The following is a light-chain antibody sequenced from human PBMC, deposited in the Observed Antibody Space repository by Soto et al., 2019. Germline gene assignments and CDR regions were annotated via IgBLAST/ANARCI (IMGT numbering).Light chain of an antibody. CDR2: GAS. CDR3: QQYGSSPWT. V-gene: IGKV3-20*01. CDR1: QSVSSSY. J-gene: IGKJ1*01. Sequence: ESVLTQSPGPQSLSPGERATLSRSASQSVSSSYLAGYQQKPGQAPRLLIYGASSRATGIPDRFSGSGSGTDFTLPISRLESEDFATYYCQQYGSSPWTFGQGTKVDIK.